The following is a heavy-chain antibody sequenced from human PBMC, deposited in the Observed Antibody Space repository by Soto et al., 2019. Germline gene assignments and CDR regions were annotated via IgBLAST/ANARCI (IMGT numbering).Heavy chain of an antibody. D-gene: IGHD2-2*01. V-gene: IGHV4-30-2*01. CDR1: GYSSMRGGSS. J-gene: IGHJ5*02. CDR3: ARVPDR. Sequence: RLCRTGAVGGYSSMRGGSSWSWIRQPPGKGLEWIGYIYHSGSTYYNPSLKSRVTISVDRSKNQFSLKLSSVTAADRAVYHCARVPDRWGQGTLVTVS. CDR2: IYHSGST.